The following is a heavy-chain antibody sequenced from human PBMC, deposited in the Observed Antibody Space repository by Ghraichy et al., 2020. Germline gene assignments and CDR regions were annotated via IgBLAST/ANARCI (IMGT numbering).Heavy chain of an antibody. V-gene: IGHV4-39*01. D-gene: IGHD3-10*01. Sequence: SETLSLTCTVSGGSISSSSYYWGWIRQPPGKGLEWIASIYYSGATYYNPSLKSRVTISVDTSKNQFSLKLSSVTAADTAVYYCARSGPFYYYYAVALWGQGTTVSVSS. CDR2: IYYSGAT. CDR3: ARSGPFYYYYAVAL. J-gene: IGHJ6*02. CDR1: GGSISSSSYY.